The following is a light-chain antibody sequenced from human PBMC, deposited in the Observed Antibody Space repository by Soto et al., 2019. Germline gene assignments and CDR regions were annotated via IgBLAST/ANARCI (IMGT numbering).Light chain of an antibody. V-gene: IGKV3-20*01. CDR1: QSVSSSY. CDR3: QQYGSSTIT. CDR2: GAS. Sequence: EIVLTQSPGTLSLSPGERPTLSFRGSQSVSSSYLAWYQQKPGQAPRLXIYGASSRETGILERFIGSGAGTECTLTISRLEPEDVDVDFCQQYGSSTITFGQGTRLEIK. J-gene: IGKJ5*01.